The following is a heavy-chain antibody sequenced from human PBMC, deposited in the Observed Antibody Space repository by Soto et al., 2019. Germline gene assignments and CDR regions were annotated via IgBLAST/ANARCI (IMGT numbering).Heavy chain of an antibody. CDR1: GGSFSGYY. CDR2: INHSGST. CDR3: AREGYSSSSKIPLCYMDV. Sequence: SETLSLTCAVYGGSFSGYYWSWIRQPPGKGLEWIGEINHSGSTNYNPSLKSRVTISVDTSKNQFSLKLSSVTAADTAVYYCAREGYSSSSKIPLCYMDVWGKGTTVTVSS. V-gene: IGHV4-34*01. J-gene: IGHJ6*03. D-gene: IGHD6-13*01.